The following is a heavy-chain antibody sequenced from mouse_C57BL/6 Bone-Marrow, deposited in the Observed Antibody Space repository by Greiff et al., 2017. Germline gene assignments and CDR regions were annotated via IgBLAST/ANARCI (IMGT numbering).Heavy chain of an antibody. D-gene: IGHD1-1*01. Sequence: EVMLVESGGGLVKPGGSLKLSCAASGFTFSSYAMSWVRQTPEKKLEWVATISDGGSYTYYPDNVKGRITISRDNAKNHLSLQMSPLKSLDTAMYYCATDGTYYGSSSPAWFAYWGQGTLVTVSA. J-gene: IGHJ3*01. CDR3: ATDGTYYGSSSPAWFAY. V-gene: IGHV5-4*01. CDR1: GFTFSSYA. CDR2: ISDGGSYT.